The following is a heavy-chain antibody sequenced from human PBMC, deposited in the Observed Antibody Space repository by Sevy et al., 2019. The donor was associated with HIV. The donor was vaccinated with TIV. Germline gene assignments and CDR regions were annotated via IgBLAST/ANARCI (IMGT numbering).Heavy chain of an antibody. Sequence: GGSLRLSCVAYGFTVSSNFMTWVRQAPGKGLEWVSIIYSGGDTYYADSVKGRFTISRVNSKNTLYLQMNNLRAEDTAVYYCARDLRVVTASGGMDVWGQGTTVTVSS. CDR1: GFTVSSNF. CDR2: IYSGGDT. D-gene: IGHD2-2*01. V-gene: IGHV3-53*01. J-gene: IGHJ6*02. CDR3: ARDLRVVTASGGMDV.